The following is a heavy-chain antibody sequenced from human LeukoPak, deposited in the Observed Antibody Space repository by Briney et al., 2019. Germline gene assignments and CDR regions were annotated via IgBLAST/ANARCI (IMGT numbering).Heavy chain of an antibody. V-gene: IGHV1-18*01. CDR2: ISAYNGNT. D-gene: IGHD3-22*01. Sequence: ASVKVSCKASGYTFTSYGISWVRQAPGQGLEWMGWISAYNGNTNYAQKLQGRVTMTTDTSTSTAYMELRSLRSDDTAVYYCARPTVGYDSSGYDAFDIWGQGTMVTVSS. J-gene: IGHJ3*02. CDR1: GYTFTSYG. CDR3: ARPTVGYDSSGYDAFDI.